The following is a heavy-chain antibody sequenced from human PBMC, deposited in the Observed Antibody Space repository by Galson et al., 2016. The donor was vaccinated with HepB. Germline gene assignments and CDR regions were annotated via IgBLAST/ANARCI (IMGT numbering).Heavy chain of an antibody. CDR3: ARAISYYHNAGIGMDV. Sequence: SLRLSCSASGFRFSSYDMHWVRLVTGKGLEWVPVIGTTGDTYYRDSVKGRFTISRVNANNSLYLQMSSLRAGETAIYYCARAISYYHNAGIGMDVWGHGNTITVAS. D-gene: IGHD3-9*01. CDR2: IGTTGDT. CDR1: GFRFSSYD. J-gene: IGHJ6*02. V-gene: IGHV3-13*01.